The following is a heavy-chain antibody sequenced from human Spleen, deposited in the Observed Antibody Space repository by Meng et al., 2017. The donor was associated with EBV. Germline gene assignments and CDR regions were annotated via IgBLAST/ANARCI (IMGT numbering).Heavy chain of an antibody. D-gene: IGHD7-27*01. Sequence: QVPRVELVAQVEKPGASVKVSGKASGYTFTSYYIHCVRQAPGQGLEWMETINTRGGSTNYAQKFQGRDTMTRDTSTSTVYTELTSLRSEDTAIYYCARGGELGRIDYWGQGTLVTVSS. J-gene: IGHJ4*02. CDR2: INTRGGST. CDR1: GYTFTSYY. CDR3: ARGGELGRIDY. V-gene: IGHV1-46*01.